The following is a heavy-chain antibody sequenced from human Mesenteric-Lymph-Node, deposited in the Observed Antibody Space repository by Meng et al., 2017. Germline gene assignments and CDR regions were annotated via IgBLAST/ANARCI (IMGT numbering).Heavy chain of an antibody. J-gene: IGHJ4*02. V-gene: IGHV3-7*04. Sequence: GESLKISCAASGFTFNSYWMSWIRQAPGKGLEWVANIKQDGSEKYYVDSVKGRFTISRDNAKNSLYLQMNSLRAEDTAVYYCVRGGYYFDDWGQGTLVTVSS. D-gene: IGHD3-10*01. CDR3: VRGGYYFDD. CDR1: GFTFNSYW. CDR2: IKQDGSEK.